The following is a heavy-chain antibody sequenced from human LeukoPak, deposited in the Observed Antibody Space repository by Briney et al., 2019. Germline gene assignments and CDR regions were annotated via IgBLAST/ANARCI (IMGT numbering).Heavy chain of an antibody. J-gene: IGHJ4*02. CDR2: ISGRGDYT. V-gene: IGHV3-23*01. CDR1: GFTFSSFA. CDR3: AKDRPLHFDSSSPMVDQ. Sequence: GGSLRLSCAASGFTFSSFAMTWVRQAPGKGLEWVSTISGRGDYTYYADSVKGRFTISRDNSKNTLYLQMDSLRAEDTAIFYCAKDRPLHFDSSSPMVDQWGQGTLVTVSS. D-gene: IGHD3-22*01.